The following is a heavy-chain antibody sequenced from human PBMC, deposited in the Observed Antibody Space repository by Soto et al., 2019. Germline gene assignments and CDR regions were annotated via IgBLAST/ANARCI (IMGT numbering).Heavy chain of an antibody. J-gene: IGHJ6*01. V-gene: IGHV3-21*04. D-gene: IGHD7-27*01. CDR2: ISGPSIYI. Sequence: EVQLVESGGGLVKPGGSLRLSCVASGFTFSGYSINWVRQAPGKGLEWVSYISGPSIYIYYADSVKGRFTISRDNAKSAVYLQMNSLRAEDTAVYYCARGFRTGFNVWGQGTTVSASS. CDR1: GFTFSGYS. CDR3: ARGFRTGFNV.